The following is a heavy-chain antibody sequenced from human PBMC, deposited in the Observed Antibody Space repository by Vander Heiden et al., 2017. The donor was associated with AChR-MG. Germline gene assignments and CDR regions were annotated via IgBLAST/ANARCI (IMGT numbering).Heavy chain of an antibody. J-gene: IGHJ4*02. V-gene: IGHV3-30-3*01. CDR1: GFAFSLHP. CDR3: ARGPLRGLHFED. CDR2: ISSDASNI. Sequence: QVQMVESGGGVVQPGLSLRLACAASGFAFSLHPMHVVRQAPGKGLEWVALISSDASNIYYGDSVQGRFTISRDNSENRLHIQVSSLRLEDTAVYFCARGPLRGLHFEDWGQGTLVTVSS.